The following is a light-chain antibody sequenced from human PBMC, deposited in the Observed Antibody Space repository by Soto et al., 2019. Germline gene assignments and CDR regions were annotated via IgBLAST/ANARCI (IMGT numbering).Light chain of an antibody. CDR1: SSDVGSYNL. CDR3: CSYAGSDTLL. V-gene: IGLV2-23*01. Sequence: QSALTQPASVSGSPGQSITISCTGTSSDVGSYNLVSWYQQHPGKAPKLMIYEGSKRPSGVSNRFSGSKSGNTASLTISGLQAEDEADNYCCSYAGSDTLLFGGGTKLTVL. CDR2: EGS. J-gene: IGLJ2*01.